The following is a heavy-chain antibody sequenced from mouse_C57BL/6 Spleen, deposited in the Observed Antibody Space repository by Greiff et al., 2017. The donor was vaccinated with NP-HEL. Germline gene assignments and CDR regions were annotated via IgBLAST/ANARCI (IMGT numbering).Heavy chain of an antibody. D-gene: IGHD1-1*01. CDR1: GYTFTSYW. CDR2: IYPSDSET. J-gene: IGHJ2*01. Sequence: QVQLQQPGAELVRPGSSVKLSCKASGYTFTSYWMDWVKQRPGQGLEWIGNIYPSDSETPYHQKFKAKATLTVDKSSSTAYMQLSSLTSEDSAVYYCAREGLTTVVADYWGQGTTLTVSS. CDR3: AREGLTTVVADY. V-gene: IGHV1-61*01.